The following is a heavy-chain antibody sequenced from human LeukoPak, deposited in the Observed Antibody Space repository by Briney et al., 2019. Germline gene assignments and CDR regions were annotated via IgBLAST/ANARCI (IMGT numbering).Heavy chain of an antibody. CDR3: ARDDSSSWYPDAFDI. Sequence: TVKVSCKASGGTFSSYAISWVRQAPGQGLEWMGRIIPILGIANYAQKFQGRVTITADKSTSTAYMELSSLRSEDTAVYYCARDDSSSWYPDAFDIWGQGTMVTVSS. CDR1: GGTFSSYA. D-gene: IGHD6-13*01. V-gene: IGHV1-69*04. CDR2: IIPILGIA. J-gene: IGHJ3*02.